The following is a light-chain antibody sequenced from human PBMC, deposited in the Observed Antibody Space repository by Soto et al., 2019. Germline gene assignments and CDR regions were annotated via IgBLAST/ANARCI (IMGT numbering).Light chain of an antibody. CDR3: QQYNSGET. J-gene: IGKJ1*01. CDR1: QSISSW. Sequence: DNQMTQSPSTMSASVGDRVTITCRASQSISSWLAWYQQKPGKAPKLLIYKASSLESGVPSRFSGSGSGTEFTLTISSLQPDDFATYYCQQYNSGETFGQGTKVEIK. V-gene: IGKV1-5*03. CDR2: KAS.